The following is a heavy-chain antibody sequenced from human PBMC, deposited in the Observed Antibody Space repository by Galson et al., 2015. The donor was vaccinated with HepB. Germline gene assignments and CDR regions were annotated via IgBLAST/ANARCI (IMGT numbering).Heavy chain of an antibody. J-gene: IGHJ4*02. CDR1: GFSLRNYA. V-gene: IGHV3-23*01. Sequence: SLRLSCAASGFSLRNYAMAWVRQAPGKGLEWVPIISSGGDISSSYVASVRGRFIVSKENPRNTAYLQMSSLRVDDTAIYYCARATWRDKEWPIFDSWGQGTLVTVSS. CDR2: ISSGGDIS. D-gene: IGHD1-1*01. CDR3: ARATWRDKEWPIFDS.